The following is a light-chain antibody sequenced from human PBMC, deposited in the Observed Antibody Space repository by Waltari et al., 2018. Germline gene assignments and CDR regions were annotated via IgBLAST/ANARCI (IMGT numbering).Light chain of an antibody. CDR2: EAS. J-gene: IGKJ2*01. CDR3: QHYYNSPHT. CDR1: QGINND. Sequence: DIQMTQSPSSLSASVGDRVTITCRASQGINNDLAWYQQKPGETPKVLIYEASSLQSGTPSRFSGSGSGTDFTLTISSLQSEDFATYYCQHYYNSPHTFGQGTTVEVK. V-gene: IGKV1-NL1*01.